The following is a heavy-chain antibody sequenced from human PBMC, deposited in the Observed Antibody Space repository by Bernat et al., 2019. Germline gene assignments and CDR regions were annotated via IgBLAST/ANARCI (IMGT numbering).Heavy chain of an antibody. CDR1: GFTFSSYG. CDR2: ISYDGSNK. J-gene: IGHJ4*02. V-gene: IGHV3-30*18. D-gene: IGHD1-26*01. Sequence: QVQLVESGGGVVQPGRSLRLSCAASGFTFSSYGMHWVRQAPGKGLEWVAVISYDGSNKYYADSVKGRFTISRDNSKNTLYLQMNSLRAEDTAVYYCAKKNLCGMTGYYWGQGTLVTVSS. CDR3: AKKNLCGMTGYY.